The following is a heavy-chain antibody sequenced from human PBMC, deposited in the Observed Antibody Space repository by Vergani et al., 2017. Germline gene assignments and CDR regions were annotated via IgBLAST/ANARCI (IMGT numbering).Heavy chain of an antibody. V-gene: IGHV4-34*01. J-gene: IGHJ5*02. CDR1: GGSFSGYY. CDR2: INHSGST. D-gene: IGHD6-19*01. CDR3: ARYSSGWYWAGNWFDP. Sequence: QVQLQQWGAGLLKPSETLSLTCAVYGGSFSGYYWSWIRQPPGKGLEWIGEINHSGSTNYNPSLKSRVTISVDTSKNQFALKLSSVTAADTAVYYCARYSSGWYWAGNWFDPWGQGTLVTVSS.